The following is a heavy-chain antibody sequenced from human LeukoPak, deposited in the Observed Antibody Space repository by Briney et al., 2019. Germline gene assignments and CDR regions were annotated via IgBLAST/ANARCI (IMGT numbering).Heavy chain of an antibody. CDR1: GFTFSSYS. CDR3: AKDKYSSSYGLDY. Sequence: PGGSLRLSCAASGFTFSSYSMNWVRQAPGKELEWVSSISSSSSYIYYADSVKGRFTISRDNAKNSLYLQMNSLRAEDTAVYYCAKDKYSSSYGLDYWGQGTLVTVSS. D-gene: IGHD6-6*01. CDR2: ISSSSSYI. J-gene: IGHJ4*02. V-gene: IGHV3-21*01.